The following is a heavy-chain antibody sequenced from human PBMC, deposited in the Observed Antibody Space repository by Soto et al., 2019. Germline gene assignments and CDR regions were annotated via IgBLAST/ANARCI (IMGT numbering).Heavy chain of an antibody. CDR2: IFYSGTT. CDR3: ARDLWVEPELYYYGMDV. D-gene: IGHD1-1*01. Sequence: SETLSLTCTVTGDSISSADYYWSWIRQTPGKGLEWIGHIFYSGTTYYNPSLKSRLTISVDTSKNHFSLRLTSVTAADTAVYYCARDLWVEPELYYYGMDVWGQGTTVTVSS. V-gene: IGHV4-30-4*01. CDR1: GDSISSADYY. J-gene: IGHJ6*02.